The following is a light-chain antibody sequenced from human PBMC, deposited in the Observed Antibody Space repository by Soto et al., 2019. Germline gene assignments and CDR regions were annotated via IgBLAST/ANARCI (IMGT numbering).Light chain of an antibody. CDR1: QIITTY. CDR2: AAS. J-gene: IGKJ3*01. Sequence: DIQMTQSPSSLSASVVDRFTITFLASQIITTYLNLYRQKPVKAPKLLIYAASSLQSGVPSRFSGSGSETEFTLTISNQQAEDFTTYYCQQSYSTPFTFGPGTKVDIK. CDR3: QQSYSTPFT. V-gene: IGKV1-39*01.